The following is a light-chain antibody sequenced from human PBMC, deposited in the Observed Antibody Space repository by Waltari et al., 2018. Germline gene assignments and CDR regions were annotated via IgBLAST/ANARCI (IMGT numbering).Light chain of an antibody. V-gene: IGLV2-14*03. CDR3: SSYRRSDIVV. Sequence: QSALTQPASVSGSPGQSITISCTGTSRDVGGYNYVPWYQHHPGKAPKIMIYDVNDRPSGVSNRFSGSKSGNTASLTISGLQAEDEADYYCSSYRRSDIVVFGGGTKLTVL. J-gene: IGLJ2*01. CDR2: DVN. CDR1: SRDVGGYNY.